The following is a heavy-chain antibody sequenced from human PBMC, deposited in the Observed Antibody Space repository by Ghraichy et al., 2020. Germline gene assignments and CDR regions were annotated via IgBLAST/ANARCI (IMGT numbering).Heavy chain of an antibody. Sequence: GGSLRLSCAASGFTFSNAWMSWVRQAPGKGLEWVGRIKSKTDGGTTDYAAPVKGRFTISRDDSKNTLYLQMNSLKTEDTAVYYCTTDFGYGDPTMDYWGQGTLVTVSS. CDR2: IKSKTDGGTT. CDR3: TTDFGYGDPTMDY. V-gene: IGHV3-15*01. D-gene: IGHD4-17*01. CDR1: GFTFSNAW. J-gene: IGHJ4*02.